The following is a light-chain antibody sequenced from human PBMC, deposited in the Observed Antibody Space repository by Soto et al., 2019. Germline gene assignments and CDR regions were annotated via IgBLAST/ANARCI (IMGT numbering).Light chain of an antibody. CDR2: DVS. CDR3: SSYASSSTL. CDR1: SSDVGGYNY. Sequence: QSALNQPASVSGSPGQSITISCTGTSSDVGGYNYVSWYQQHPGKAPKLMIYDVSNRPSGVSNRFSGSKSGNTASLTISGLQAEDEADYYCSSYASSSTLFGGGTKVTV. J-gene: IGLJ3*02. V-gene: IGLV2-14*03.